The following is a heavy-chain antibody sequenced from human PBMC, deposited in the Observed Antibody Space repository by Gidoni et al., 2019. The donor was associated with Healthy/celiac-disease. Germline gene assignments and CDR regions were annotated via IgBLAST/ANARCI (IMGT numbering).Heavy chain of an antibody. CDR3: VINYYGSGSYQYYFDY. V-gene: IGHV3-64D*06. CDR1: GFTFSSYA. D-gene: IGHD3-10*01. J-gene: IGHJ4*02. CDR2: ISSNGGST. Sequence: EVQLVESGGGLVQPVGSLRLSCSASGFTFSSYAMHWVRQAPGKGLEYVSAISSNGGSTYYADSVKGRFTISRDNSKNTLYLQMSSLRAEDTAVYYCVINYYGSGSYQYYFDYWGQGTLVTVSS.